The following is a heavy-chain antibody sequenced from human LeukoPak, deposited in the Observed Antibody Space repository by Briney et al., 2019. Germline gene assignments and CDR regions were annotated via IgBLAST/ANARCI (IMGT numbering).Heavy chain of an antibody. D-gene: IGHD4-17*01. CDR2: VSSSGSTI. Sequence: GGSLRLSCAASGFTFSSYEMNWVRQAPGKGLEWVSYVSSSGSTIYYADSVKGRFTISRDDAKNSLYLQMNSLRAEDTALYYCAKEAIRSFDYWGQGTLVTVSS. CDR3: AKEAIRSFDY. J-gene: IGHJ4*02. CDR1: GFTFSSYE. V-gene: IGHV3-48*03.